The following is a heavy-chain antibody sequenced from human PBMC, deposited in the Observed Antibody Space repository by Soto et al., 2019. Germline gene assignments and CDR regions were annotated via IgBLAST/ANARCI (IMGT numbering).Heavy chain of an antibody. D-gene: IGHD4-17*01. CDR3: ARSILHDYGDNFDY. Sequence: EVQLVESGGGLVKPGGSLRLSCAASGFTFSSYSMNWVRQAPGKGLELVSSISSSSSYIYYADSVKGRFTISRDNAENSLYLQMNSLRAEDTAVYYCARSILHDYGDNFDYWGQGTLVTVSS. CDR2: ISSSSSYI. J-gene: IGHJ4*02. CDR1: GFTFSSYS. V-gene: IGHV3-21*01.